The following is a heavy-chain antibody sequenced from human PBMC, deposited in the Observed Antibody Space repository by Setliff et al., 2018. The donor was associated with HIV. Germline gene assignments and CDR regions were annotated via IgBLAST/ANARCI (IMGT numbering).Heavy chain of an antibody. V-gene: IGHV3-30*02. CDR1: GFTFSSYG. CDR3: TKNLYTSRWSPLDY. D-gene: IGHD2-8*01. J-gene: IGHJ4*02. Sequence: PGGSLRLSCVASGFTFSSYGMHWVRQAPGKGLEWVAFILHDGSDKDCSDSVKGRFTISRDNSKNTLYLQMNSPRTEDTAVYYCTKNLYTSRWSPLDYWGQGTLVTVSS. CDR2: ILHDGSDK.